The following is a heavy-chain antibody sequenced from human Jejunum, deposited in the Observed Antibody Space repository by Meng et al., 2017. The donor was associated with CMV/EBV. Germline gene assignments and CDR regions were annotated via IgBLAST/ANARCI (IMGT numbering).Heavy chain of an antibody. Sequence: SGFTFSRHWMHWVRQGQGKGLVWVARVNSGGSDISYADSVKGRFIISRDNAKNTLYLQMNSLRAEDMAVYYCVRAGSGNAYGLFDSWGQGTLVTVSS. CDR1: GFTFSRHW. CDR2: VNSGGSDI. V-gene: IGHV3-74*01. CDR3: VRAGSGNAYGLFDS. D-gene: IGHD1-26*01. J-gene: IGHJ4*02.